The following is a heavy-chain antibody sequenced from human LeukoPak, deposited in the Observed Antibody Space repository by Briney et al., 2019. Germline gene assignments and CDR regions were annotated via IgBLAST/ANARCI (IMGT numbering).Heavy chain of an antibody. Sequence: SQTLSLTCTVSGGSISSGGYYWSWIRQHPGKGLEWIGYIYYSGSTYYNPSLKSRVTISVDTSKSQFSLKLSSVTAADTAVYYCARGVVVPAAPYFDYWGQGTLVTVSS. J-gene: IGHJ4*02. D-gene: IGHD2-2*01. CDR3: ARGVVVPAAPYFDY. V-gene: IGHV4-31*03. CDR1: GGSISSGGYY. CDR2: IYYSGST.